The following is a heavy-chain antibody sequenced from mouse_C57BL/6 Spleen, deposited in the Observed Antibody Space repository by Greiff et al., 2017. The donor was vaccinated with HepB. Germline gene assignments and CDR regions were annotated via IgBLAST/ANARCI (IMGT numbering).Heavy chain of an antibody. CDR3: ATSHYYGSAY. D-gene: IGHD1-1*01. J-gene: IGHJ3*01. Sequence: QVQLQQPGAELVRPGTSVKLSCKASGYTFTSYWMHWVKQRPGQGLAWIGVIDPSDSYTNYNQKFKGKATLTVDTASSTAYMQLSSLTSEDSAVYYCATSHYYGSAYWGQGTLVTVSA. V-gene: IGHV1-59*01. CDR1: GYTFTSYW. CDR2: IDPSDSYT.